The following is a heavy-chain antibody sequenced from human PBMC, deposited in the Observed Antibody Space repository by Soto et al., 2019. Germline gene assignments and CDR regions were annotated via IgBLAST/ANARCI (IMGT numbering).Heavy chain of an antibody. Sequence: QVQLVQSGAEVKKPGASVKVSCKASGYTFTSYGISWVRQAPGQGLEWRGWISANNGNTNYAQKLQGRGTMTTDTSTSTAYMELRSLRSDDTAVYYCARDSGDYFLFALHYWGQGTLVTVSS. V-gene: IGHV1-18*01. J-gene: IGHJ4*02. CDR2: ISANNGNT. CDR3: ARDSGDYFLFALHY. D-gene: IGHD4-17*01. CDR1: GYTFTSYG.